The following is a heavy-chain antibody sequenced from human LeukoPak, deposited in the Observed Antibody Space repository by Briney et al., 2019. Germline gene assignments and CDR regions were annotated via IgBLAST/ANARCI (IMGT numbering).Heavy chain of an antibody. Sequence: GASVKVSCKASGFTFTSYYMHWVRQAPGQGLEWMGIINPSGGSTSYAQKFQGRVTMTRDMSTSTVYMELSSLRSEDTAVYYCARWSIVPAAGFDYWGQGTLVTVSS. CDR3: ARWSIVPAAGFDY. V-gene: IGHV1-46*01. CDR2: INPSGGST. D-gene: IGHD2-2*01. CDR1: GFTFTSYY. J-gene: IGHJ4*02.